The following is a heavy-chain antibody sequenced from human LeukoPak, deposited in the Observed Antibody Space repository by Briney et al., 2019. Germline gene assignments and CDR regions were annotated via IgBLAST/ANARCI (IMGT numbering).Heavy chain of an antibody. CDR1: GFIFSTYW. CDR3: VRESFSRGGFN. CDR2: IKYDGDEK. V-gene: IGHV3-7*01. Sequence: GGSLRLSCAASGFIFSTYWMTWVRQAPGKGLEWVATIKYDGDEKYYVDSATGRFTISRDNAKNSLCLQMNSLTAEDTAVYYCVRESFSRGGFNWGQGTLVSVSS. D-gene: IGHD1-26*01. J-gene: IGHJ4*02.